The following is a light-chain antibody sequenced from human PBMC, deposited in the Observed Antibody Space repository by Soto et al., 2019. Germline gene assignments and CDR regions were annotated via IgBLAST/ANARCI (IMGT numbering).Light chain of an antibody. CDR1: QNVNNR. Sequence: IRWTQSTGSLSVFPGERASLSCRASQNVNNRLAWYQQKAGQAPRLLISGASSRATGIPDRFSGSGSGTDFTLTISRLEPEDFAVYYCQQYGISHITFGQGTRLEIK. V-gene: IGKV3-20*01. CDR2: GAS. CDR3: QQYGISHIT. J-gene: IGKJ5*01.